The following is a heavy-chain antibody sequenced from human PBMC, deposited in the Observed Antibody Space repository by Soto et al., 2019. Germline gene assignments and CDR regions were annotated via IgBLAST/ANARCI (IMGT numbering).Heavy chain of an antibody. CDR2: ISGSGADT. J-gene: IGHJ6*02. V-gene: IGHV3-23*01. D-gene: IGHD1-26*01. CDR3: AKEEGRGSYSYYYYGMDV. CDR1: GITFRSHA. Sequence: GGSLRLSCAVSGITFRSHALSWVRQAPGKGLEWVSGISGSGADTYYADSVKGRFTISRDNSKNTLYLQMNSLRAEDTAVYYCAKEEGRGSYSYYYYGMDVWGQGTTVTVSS.